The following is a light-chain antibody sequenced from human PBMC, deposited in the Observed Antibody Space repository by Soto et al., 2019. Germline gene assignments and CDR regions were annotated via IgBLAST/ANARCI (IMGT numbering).Light chain of an antibody. CDR3: QQYGSSPTWT. Sequence: EIVLTQSPGTLSLSPGERATLSCRASKSVSRAYLAWYQHKPGQPPTLLIYAASSRVTGIPDRFSGSGSGTDFTLTISRLEPEDFAVYYCQQYGSSPTWTFGPGTKVEIK. J-gene: IGKJ1*01. V-gene: IGKV3-20*01. CDR1: KSVSRAY. CDR2: AAS.